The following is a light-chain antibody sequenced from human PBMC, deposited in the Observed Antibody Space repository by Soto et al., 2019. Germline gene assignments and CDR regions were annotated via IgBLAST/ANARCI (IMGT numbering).Light chain of an antibody. CDR2: AAS. Sequence: DIQLTQSPSFLSAFVGDRVTITCRASQGITTSLAWYQQKPGKAPKLLISAASTLQSGVPSRFSGSGSVTEVSLTISSLQPEGCATYYCQQLSNFPLSIGPGTKVDIK. CDR3: QQLSNFPLS. CDR1: QGITTS. V-gene: IGKV1-9*01. J-gene: IGKJ3*01.